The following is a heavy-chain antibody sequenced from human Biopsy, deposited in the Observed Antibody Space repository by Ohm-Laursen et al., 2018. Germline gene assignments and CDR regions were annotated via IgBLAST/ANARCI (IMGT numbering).Heavy chain of an antibody. J-gene: IGHJ5*02. V-gene: IGHV3-53*01. CDR3: ARGPGKLWSGYYT. CDR2: IYSDGNT. CDR1: GFTVSTNY. Sequence: SLRLSCAASGFTVSTNYMSWVRQAPGKGLQWVSLIYSDGNTYYADSVKGRFTISRDIPRNTLYLQMNSLRAEDTAVYYCARGPGKLWSGYYTWGQGSLVSVSS. D-gene: IGHD3-3*01.